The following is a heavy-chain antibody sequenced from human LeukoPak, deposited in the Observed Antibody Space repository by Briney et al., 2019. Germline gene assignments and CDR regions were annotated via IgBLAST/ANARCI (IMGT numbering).Heavy chain of an antibody. CDR2: IYSGGST. CDR3: ARDLESDISDAFDI. V-gene: IGHV3-66*01. CDR1: GFTVSSDY. D-gene: IGHD3-9*01. J-gene: IGHJ3*02. Sequence: GGSLRLSCAASGFTVSSDYMSWVRQAPGKGLEWVSVIYSGGSTYYADSVKGRFTISRDKSRNTLYLQMNSLRAEDTAVYYCARDLESDISDAFDIWGQGTMVTVSS.